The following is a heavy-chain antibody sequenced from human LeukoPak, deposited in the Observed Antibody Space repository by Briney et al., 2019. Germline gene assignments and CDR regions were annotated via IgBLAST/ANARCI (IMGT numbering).Heavy chain of an antibody. Sequence: GESLKISCKGSGYSFSSYWIAWVRQMPGKGLEWMGVIYPRDSRTTYSPSFQDQVTISADKSISTAYLQWSSLKASDTAMYYCARCYGGNVHWGQGTLVTVSS. CDR3: ARCYGGNVH. CDR2: IYPRDSRT. D-gene: IGHD4-23*01. J-gene: IGHJ4*02. V-gene: IGHV5-51*01. CDR1: GYSFSSYW.